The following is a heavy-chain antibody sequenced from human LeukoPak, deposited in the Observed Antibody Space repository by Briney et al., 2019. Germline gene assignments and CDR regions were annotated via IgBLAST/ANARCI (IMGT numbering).Heavy chain of an antibody. CDR1: GGSFSGYY. CDR2: INHSGST. V-gene: IGHV4-34*01. D-gene: IGHD3-3*01. J-gene: IGHJ4*02. CDR3: ATYLYYDFWSGRRDYFDY. Sequence: PSETLSLTCAVYGGSFSGYYWSWIRQPPGKGLEWIGEINHSGSTNYNPSLKSRVTISVDTSKNQFSLKLSSVTAADTAVYYCATYLYYDFWSGRRDYFDYWGQGTLVTVSS.